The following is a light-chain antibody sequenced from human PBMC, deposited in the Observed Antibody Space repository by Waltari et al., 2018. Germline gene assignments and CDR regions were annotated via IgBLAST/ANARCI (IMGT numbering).Light chain of an antibody. V-gene: IGLV1-51*01. CDR1: SSNIGNYF. Sequence: QSVLTQPPSVSAAPGQKVTIPCPGGSSNIGNYFVFWYHQLPGATHKLLIYDKNKRPSVIPVRFSASKSGTSATLDITGLQSGDEADYYCATWDNSLTAVVFGGGTKLTVL. CDR3: ATWDNSLTAVV. J-gene: IGLJ2*01. CDR2: DKN.